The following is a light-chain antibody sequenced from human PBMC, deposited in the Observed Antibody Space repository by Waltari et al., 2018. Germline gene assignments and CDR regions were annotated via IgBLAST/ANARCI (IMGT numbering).Light chain of an antibody. CDR2: DAS. J-gene: IGKJ1*01. CDR3: QQVNSFPRT. CDR1: QGIASR. Sequence: DIQMTQSPSSVCASVGDRVTLTCRASQGIASRLAWYQQKPGKAPKLLIYDASSLHNGVPSRFIGSGSGTDFTLTIRGLQPEDFATYYCQQVNSFPRTFGQGTTVDVK. V-gene: IGKV1-12*01.